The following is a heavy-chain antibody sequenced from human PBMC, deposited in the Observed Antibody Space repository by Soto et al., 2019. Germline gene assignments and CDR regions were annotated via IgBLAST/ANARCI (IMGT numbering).Heavy chain of an antibody. Sequence: QVQLQESGPGLVKPSETLSLTCTVSGGSISSSSYYWGWIRQPPGKGLEWIGSIYYSGSTYYNPSLKSRVTISVDTSKNQFSLKLSSVTAADTAVYYCASLIRGSSDDYWGQGTLVTVSS. CDR1: GGSISSSSYY. CDR2: IYYSGST. CDR3: ASLIRGSSDDY. V-gene: IGHV4-39*01. D-gene: IGHD1-26*01. J-gene: IGHJ4*02.